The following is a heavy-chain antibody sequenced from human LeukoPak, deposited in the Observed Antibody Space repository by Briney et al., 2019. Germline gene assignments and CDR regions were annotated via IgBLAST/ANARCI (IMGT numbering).Heavy chain of an antibody. J-gene: IGHJ4*02. CDR1: VYTFTGYD. CDR2: INPNMVVT. V-gene: IGHV1-2*02. D-gene: IGHD3-10*01. Sequence: ASVKVSCKASVYTFTGYDMHWGRQAPGQGLEWRGWINPNMVVTNYAQKFQGRVTMTRDTSIRTAYMELSRVRSDDTAVYYCARDIYGSGSYYQNALGYWGQGTLVTVSS. CDR3: ARDIYGSGSYYQNALGY.